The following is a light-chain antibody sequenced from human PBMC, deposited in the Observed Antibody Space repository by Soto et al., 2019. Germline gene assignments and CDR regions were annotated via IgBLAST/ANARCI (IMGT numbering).Light chain of an antibody. CDR2: RAS. J-gene: IGKJ4*01. V-gene: IGKV3-20*01. CDR1: QTVSSL. Sequence: EIVMTQSPATLSVSPGESATLSCRASQTVSSLLAWYQQKPGQTPKVLIYRASSRATGIPDRFSGSGSGTDFTLTISRLEPEDFAMYYCQQYGSSPLTFGGGTKVDIK. CDR3: QQYGSSPLT.